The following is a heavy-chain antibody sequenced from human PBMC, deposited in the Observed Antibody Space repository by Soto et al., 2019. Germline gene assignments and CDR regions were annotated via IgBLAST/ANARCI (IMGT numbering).Heavy chain of an antibody. J-gene: IGHJ5*02. D-gene: IGHD4-17*01. CDR1: GGSISSYY. Sequence: SETLSLTCTVSGGSISSYYWSWIRQPPGKGLEWIGYIYYSGSTNYNPSLKSRVTISVDTSKNQFSLKLSSVTAADTAVYYCATSDYGDYPNWFDPWGQGTLVTAPQ. V-gene: IGHV4-59*08. CDR3: ATSDYGDYPNWFDP. CDR2: IYYSGST.